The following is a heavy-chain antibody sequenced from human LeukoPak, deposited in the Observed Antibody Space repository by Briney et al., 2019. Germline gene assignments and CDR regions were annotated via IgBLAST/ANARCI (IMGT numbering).Heavy chain of an antibody. CDR1: GGSISSYY. D-gene: IGHD3-3*01. Sequence: SETLSLTCTVSGGSISSYYWSWIRQPAGKGLESIGHISTSGSTNYNPSLKSRVTMSVDTSKNQFSLKLSSVTAADTAVYYCARDRTYYDFWSGKSYYYYYYMDVWGKGTTVTVSS. CDR2: ISTSGST. V-gene: IGHV4-4*07. J-gene: IGHJ6*03. CDR3: ARDRTYYDFWSGKSYYYYYYMDV.